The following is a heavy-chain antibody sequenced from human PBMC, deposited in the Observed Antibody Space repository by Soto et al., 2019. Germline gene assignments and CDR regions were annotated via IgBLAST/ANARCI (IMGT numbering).Heavy chain of an antibody. CDR3: ARGGMGVVVTATKFDP. V-gene: IGHV1-69*06. D-gene: IGHD2-21*02. CDR1: GGTFSSYA. J-gene: IGHJ5*02. Sequence: SVKVSCKASGGTFSSYAISWVRQAPGQGLEWMGGIIPIFGTANYAQKFQGRVTITADKSTSTAYMELSSLRSEDTAVYYCARGGMGVVVTATKFDPWGQGTLVTVS. CDR2: IIPIFGTA.